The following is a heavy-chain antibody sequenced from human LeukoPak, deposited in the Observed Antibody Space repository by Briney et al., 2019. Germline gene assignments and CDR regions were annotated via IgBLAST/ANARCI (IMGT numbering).Heavy chain of an antibody. V-gene: IGHV3-7*01. Sequence: GGSLRLSCTASGLTFRSYWMSWVRQVPGKGLEWVANINPDGGTKNYVASVKGRITISRDNAANSLYLQMDSLRAEDTAVYYCARDRSSSWYPGYWGQGTLVTVSS. CDR3: ARDRSSSWYPGY. J-gene: IGHJ4*02. D-gene: IGHD6-13*01. CDR2: INPDGGTK. CDR1: GLTFRSYW.